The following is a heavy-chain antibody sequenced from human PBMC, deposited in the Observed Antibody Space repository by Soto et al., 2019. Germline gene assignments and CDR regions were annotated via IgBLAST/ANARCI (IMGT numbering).Heavy chain of an antibody. V-gene: IGHV3-74*01. Sequence: GGSLRLSCAASGFTFSHYWMHWVRQTPGKGLVWVSRINPAGTITNYADSVEGRFTISRDNADSALFLQMNSLSAEDTAIYYCTSDTFGLRDTWGPGTLVTVS. J-gene: IGHJ4*02. D-gene: IGHD3-16*01. CDR2: INPAGTIT. CDR3: TSDTFGLRDT. CDR1: GFTFSHYW.